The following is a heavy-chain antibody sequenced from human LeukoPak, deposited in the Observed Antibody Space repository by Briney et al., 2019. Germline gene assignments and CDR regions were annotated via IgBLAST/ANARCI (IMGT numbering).Heavy chain of an antibody. CDR1: GGSISSGGYY. J-gene: IGHJ4*02. Sequence: PSETLSLTCTVSGGSISSGGYYWSWIRQPPGKGLEWIGYIYHSGSTYYNPSLKSRVTISVDRSKNQFSLKLSSVTAADTAAYYCARSIAVAGALSFDYWGQGTLVTVSS. CDR3: ARSIAVAGALSFDY. CDR2: IYHSGST. V-gene: IGHV4-30-2*01. D-gene: IGHD6-19*01.